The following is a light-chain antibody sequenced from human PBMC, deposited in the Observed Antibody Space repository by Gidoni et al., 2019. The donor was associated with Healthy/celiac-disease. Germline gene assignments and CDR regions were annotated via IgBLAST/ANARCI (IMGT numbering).Light chain of an antibody. J-gene: IGKJ2*01. V-gene: IGKV3-20*01. CDR2: GAS. Sequence: EIVLTQSPGTLSLSPGERATLSCRASLSVSSSYLAWYQQKPGQAPRLLIYGASSRATGIPDRFSGSGSGTDFTLTISRLEPEDFAVYYCQQYGSLMYTFGQXTKLEIK. CDR3: QQYGSLMYT. CDR1: LSVSSSY.